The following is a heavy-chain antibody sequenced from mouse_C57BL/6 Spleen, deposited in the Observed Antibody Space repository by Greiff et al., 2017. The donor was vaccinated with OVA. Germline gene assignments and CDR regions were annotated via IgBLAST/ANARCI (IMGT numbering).Heavy chain of an antibody. J-gene: IGHJ4*01. Sequence: VQLQESGPELVKPGASVKISCKASGYAFSSSWMNWVKQRPGKGLEWIGRIYPGDGDTNYNGKFKGKATLTADKSSSTAYMQLSSLTSEDSAVYFCARIDYYDYVGAMDYWGQGTSVTVSS. CDR3: ARIDYYDYVGAMDY. V-gene: IGHV1-82*01. CDR2: IYPGDGDT. CDR1: GYAFSSSW. D-gene: IGHD2-4*01.